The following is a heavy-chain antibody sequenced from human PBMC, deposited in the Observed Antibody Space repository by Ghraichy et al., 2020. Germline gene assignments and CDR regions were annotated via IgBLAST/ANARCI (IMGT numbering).Heavy chain of an antibody. D-gene: IGHD5-12*01. V-gene: IGHV3-30*02. Sequence: LSLTCAASGFTFSSYGMHWVRQAPGKGLEWVAFIRYDGSYKYYADSVKGRFTFSRDNTKNTLYLQMNSLRTEDMAVYYCAKAYGGDDYMDVWGKGTTVTGSS. CDR2: IRYDGSYK. J-gene: IGHJ6*03. CDR1: GFTFSSYG. CDR3: AKAYGGDDYMDV.